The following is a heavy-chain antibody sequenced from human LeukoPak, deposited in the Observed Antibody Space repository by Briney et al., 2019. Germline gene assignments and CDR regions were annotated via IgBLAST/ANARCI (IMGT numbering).Heavy chain of an antibody. CDR2: IGTAGDT. CDR1: GFTFSSYD. D-gene: IGHD3-10*01. CDR3: ARRGHYGYFDY. V-gene: IGHV3-13*01. J-gene: IGHJ4*02. Sequence: GGSLRLSCAASGFTFSSYDMHWVRQATGKGLEWVSAIGTAGDTYYPGSVKGRFTISRENAKNSLYLQMNSLRAGDTAVYYCARRGHYGYFDYWGQGTPVTASS.